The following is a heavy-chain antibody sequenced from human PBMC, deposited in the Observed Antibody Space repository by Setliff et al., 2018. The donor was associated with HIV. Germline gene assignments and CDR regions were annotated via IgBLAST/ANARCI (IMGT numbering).Heavy chain of an antibody. V-gene: IGHV3-7*01. J-gene: IGHJ6*02. Sequence: PGGSLRLSCAASGFMFGVDWMSWVRQTPGKGLEWVASVTPDGGDKYYANSMRGRFTISRDNGKNAVYLQMNSLTAEDTALYYCAREGLLVTSVGGAYWYHGMDVWGQGTTVTVSS. D-gene: IGHD2-15*01. CDR3: AREGLLVTSVGGAYWYHGMDV. CDR1: GFMFGVDW. CDR2: VTPDGGDK.